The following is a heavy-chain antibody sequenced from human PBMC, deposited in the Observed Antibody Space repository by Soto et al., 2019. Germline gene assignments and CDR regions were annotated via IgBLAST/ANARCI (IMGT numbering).Heavy chain of an antibody. J-gene: IGHJ6*02. V-gene: IGHV1-18*01. CDR1: GYTFTSYG. D-gene: IGHD6-13*01. Sequence: QVQLVQSGAEVKKPGASVKVSCKASGYTFTSYGISWVRQAPGQGLEWMGGISAYNGNTNYAQKLQGRVTMTTDTSTSTAYMELRSLRSDDTAVYYCARDGIAAAGTGSVYYYGMDVWGQGTTVTVSS. CDR2: ISAYNGNT. CDR3: ARDGIAAAGTGSVYYYGMDV.